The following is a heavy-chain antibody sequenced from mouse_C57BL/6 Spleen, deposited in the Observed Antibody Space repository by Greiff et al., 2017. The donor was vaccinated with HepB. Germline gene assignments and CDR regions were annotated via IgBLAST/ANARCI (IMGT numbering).Heavy chain of an antibody. CDR3: TTKERNYAMDY. V-gene: IGHV14-4*01. CDR2: IDPENGDT. J-gene: IGHJ4*01. CDR1: GFNIKDDY. Sequence: VQLKESGAELVRPGASVKMSCTASGFNIKDDYMHWVKQRPEQGLEWIGWIDPENGDTEYASKFKGKATITADTSSNTAYLQLSSLTSEDTAVYYCTTKERNYAMDYWGQGTSVTVSS.